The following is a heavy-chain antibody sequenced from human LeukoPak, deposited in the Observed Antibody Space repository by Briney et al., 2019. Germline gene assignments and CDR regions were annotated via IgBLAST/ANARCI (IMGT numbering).Heavy chain of an antibody. CDR3: ARGGYYDSSGYSFFDY. Sequence: PGGSLRLSCAASGFTFSSYGMHWVRQAPGKGLEWMAVIWYDGSNKYYADSVKGRFTISRDNSKNTLYLQMNSLRAEDTAVYYCARGGYYDSSGYSFFDYWGQGTLVTVSS. J-gene: IGHJ4*02. CDR1: GFTFSSYG. V-gene: IGHV3-33*01. D-gene: IGHD3-22*01. CDR2: IWYDGSNK.